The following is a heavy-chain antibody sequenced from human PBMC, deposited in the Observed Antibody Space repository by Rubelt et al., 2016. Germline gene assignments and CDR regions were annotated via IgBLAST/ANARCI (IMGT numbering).Heavy chain of an antibody. CDR2: VNHNGNT. CDR3: AKELCSGGNCDLGY. J-gene: IGHJ4*02. D-gene: IGHD2-15*01. Sequence: QLQLQESGPGLVKPSETLSLTCSVSGDSIIRSSHYWVWIRQPPGKGLEWIGEVNHNGNTNYNPSLKSRLTISLDKSKSQFSLKLSAWTAADTAVYYCAKELCSGGNCDLGYWGQGTRVTVSS. CDR1: GDSIIRSSHY. V-gene: IGHV4-39*07.